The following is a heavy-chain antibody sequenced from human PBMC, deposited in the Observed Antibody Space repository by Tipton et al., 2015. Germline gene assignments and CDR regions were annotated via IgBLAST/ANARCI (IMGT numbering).Heavy chain of an antibody. CDR2: ISPNTGDA. CDR1: GFGLTANY. J-gene: IGHJ6*01. D-gene: IGHD6-6*01. CDR3: TRDRLYSSSFRTYYYYHGMDV. Sequence: QLVQSGAEVKKPGASVRVSCKASGFGLTANYIHWLRQAPGQGLECMGWISPNTGDAVYEKKFEGRINMTRDLSITTVYMDLSRLTSDDTAVYYCTRDRLYSSSFRTYYYYHGMDVWGQGTTVTVSS. V-gene: IGHV1-2*02.